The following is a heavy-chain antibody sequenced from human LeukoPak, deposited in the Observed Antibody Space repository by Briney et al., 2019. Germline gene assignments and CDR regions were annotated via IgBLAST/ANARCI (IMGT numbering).Heavy chain of an antibody. CDR1: SSGGYY. D-gene: IGHD1-26*01. Sequence: SSGGYYWSWIRQHPGKGLEWVSGISWNSGNKAYADSVKGRFTISRDNAKNSLYLQMNSLRAEDTAFYYCAKSSGMTWYYYGMDVWGQGTTVTVSS. CDR3: AKSSGMTWYYYGMDV. J-gene: IGHJ6*02. V-gene: IGHV3-9*01. CDR2: ISWNSGNK.